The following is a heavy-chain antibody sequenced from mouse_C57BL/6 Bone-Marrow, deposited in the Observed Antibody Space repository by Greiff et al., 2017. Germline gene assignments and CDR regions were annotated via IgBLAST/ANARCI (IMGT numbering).Heavy chain of an antibody. Sequence: DVMLVESGGGLVQPGGSLSLSCAASGFTFTGYYMSWVRQPPGKALEWFGFIRNKANGYTTEYSASVKGRFTISRDNSQSILYLQMNALRAEDSATDYCARYSALRSFDDWGQGTTLTVSS. CDR1: GFTFTGYY. CDR3: ARYSALRSFDD. D-gene: IGHD1-1*01. V-gene: IGHV7-3*01. J-gene: IGHJ2*01. CDR2: IRNKANGYTT.